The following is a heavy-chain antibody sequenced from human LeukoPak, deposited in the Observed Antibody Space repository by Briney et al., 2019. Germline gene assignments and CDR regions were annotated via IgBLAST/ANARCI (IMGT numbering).Heavy chain of an antibody. Sequence: PGGSLRLSCAASGFTFSTYSMNWVRQAPGKGPEWVSYITRSSSIIHYADSVKGRFTVSRDDSKDSLYLQMHTLRAEDTAVYYCARIDGPTVFTYYMDLWGKGTTVTVAS. CDR3: ARIDGPTVFTYYMDL. CDR2: ITRSSSII. V-gene: IGHV3-48*04. J-gene: IGHJ6*03. CDR1: GFTFSTYS. D-gene: IGHD3-16*01.